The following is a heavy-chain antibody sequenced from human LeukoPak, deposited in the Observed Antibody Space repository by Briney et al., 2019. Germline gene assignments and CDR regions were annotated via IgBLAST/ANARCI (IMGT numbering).Heavy chain of an antibody. J-gene: IGHJ3*01. CDR1: GDSITSPYY. Sequence: SETLSLTYTVSGDSITSPYYWGWIRQPPGKGLEWIGSVYHLGSTYYSPSLKSRVTMSVDTSKNQFSLKLTSVTAADTAVYYCASLPAIVTAFQFWGQGTMVTVSS. CDR3: ASLPAIVTAFQF. V-gene: IGHV4-38-2*02. CDR2: VYHLGST. D-gene: IGHD2/OR15-2a*01.